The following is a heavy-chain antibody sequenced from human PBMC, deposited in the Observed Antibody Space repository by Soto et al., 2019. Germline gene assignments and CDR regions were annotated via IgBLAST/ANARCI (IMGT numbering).Heavy chain of an antibody. J-gene: IGHJ4*02. V-gene: IGHV3-33*01. D-gene: IGHD6-13*01. CDR3: ARDWLAAAGTNDY. CDR2: IWYDGSNK. CDR1: GSTFSSYG. Sequence: AGGSLRLSCAASGSTFSSYGMHWVRQAPGKGLEWVAVIWYDGSNKYYADSVKGRFTISRDNSKNTLYLQMNSLRAEDTAVYYCARDWLAAAGTNDYWGQGTLVTVSS.